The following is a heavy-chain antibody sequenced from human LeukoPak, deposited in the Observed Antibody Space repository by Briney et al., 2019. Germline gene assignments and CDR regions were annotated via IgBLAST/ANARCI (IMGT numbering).Heavy chain of an antibody. J-gene: IGHJ5*02. D-gene: IGHD6-13*01. V-gene: IGHV1-18*01. CDR2: ISAYNGNT. CDR3: ARGGLAAAGRGGFDP. CDR1: GYTFTSYG. Sequence: ASPKVSCKASGYTFTSYGISCGRQAPGQRLEWMGWISAYNGNTNSAQKLQGRVTLTTDTSTSTAYMELRSPRSDDTAVYYCARGGLAAAGRGGFDPWGQGTLVTVSS.